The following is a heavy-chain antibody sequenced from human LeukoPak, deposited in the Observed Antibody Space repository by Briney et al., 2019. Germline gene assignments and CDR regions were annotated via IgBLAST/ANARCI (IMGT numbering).Heavy chain of an antibody. CDR3: AKVADCVWGSYRGYFDY. CDR2: ISGSGGST. CDR1: GFTFSSYA. V-gene: IGHV3-23*01. Sequence: GGSLRLSCAASGFTFSSYAMSWVRQAPGKGLEWVSAISGSGGSTYYADSVKGRFTVSRDNSKNTLYLQMNSLRAEDTAVYYCAKVADCVWGSYRGYFDYWGQGTLVTVSS. J-gene: IGHJ4*02. D-gene: IGHD3-16*02.